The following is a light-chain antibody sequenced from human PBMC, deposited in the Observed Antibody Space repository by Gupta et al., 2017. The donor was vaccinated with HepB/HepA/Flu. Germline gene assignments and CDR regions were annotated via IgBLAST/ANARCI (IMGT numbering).Light chain of an antibody. V-gene: IGKV1-12*01. Sequence: DIQMTQSPSSVSASVGDRVTITCRASQGISSWLDWYQQKPGRAPKLLIYSASSLQSGVPSRFSGSGSGTDFTLTISSLQPEDFATYYCQQANGFPYTFGHGTTVDIK. CDR3: QQANGFPYT. CDR2: SAS. CDR1: QGISSW. J-gene: IGKJ3*01.